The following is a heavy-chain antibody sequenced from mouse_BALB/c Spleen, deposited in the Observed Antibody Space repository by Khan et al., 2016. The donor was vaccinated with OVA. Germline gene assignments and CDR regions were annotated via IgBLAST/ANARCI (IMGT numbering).Heavy chain of an antibody. CDR1: GFTFSSYA. J-gene: IGHJ3*02. CDR2: ISSGGSYT. Sequence: EVELVESGGGLVKPGGSLKLSCAASGFTFSSYAMSWVRQTPEKRLEWVATISSGGSYTYYPDSVKGRFTISRDNAKNTLYLQMSSLRSEDTAIYYCARKGGYWGQGTLVTVSA. V-gene: IGHV5-9-1*01. CDR3: ARKGGY.